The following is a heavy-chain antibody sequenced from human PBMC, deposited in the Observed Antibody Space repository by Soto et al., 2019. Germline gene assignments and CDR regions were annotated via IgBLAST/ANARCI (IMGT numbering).Heavy chain of an antibody. CDR2: INHSGST. CDR3: ARARAPSRRIVVVPAATPQGAFDI. J-gene: IGHJ3*02. D-gene: IGHD2-2*01. V-gene: IGHV4-34*01. Sequence: QVQLQQWGAGLLKPSETLSLTCAVYGGSFSGYYWSWIRQPPGKGLEWIGEINHSGSTNYNPSLKSRVTISVDTSKNQFSLKLSSVTAADTAVYYCARARAPSRRIVVVPAATPQGAFDIWGQGTMVTVSS. CDR1: GGSFSGYY.